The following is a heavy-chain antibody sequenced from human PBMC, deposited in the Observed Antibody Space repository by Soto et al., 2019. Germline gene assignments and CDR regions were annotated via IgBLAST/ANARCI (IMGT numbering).Heavy chain of an antibody. Sequence: SETLSLTCTVSGGSISSYYWSWIRQPPGKGLEWIGYIYYSGSTNYNPSLKSRVTISVDTSKNQFSLKLSSVTAADTAVYYCAREGIRGYSGYDQYYFDYWGQGTLVTVSS. V-gene: IGHV4-59*01. J-gene: IGHJ4*02. CDR1: GGSISSYY. D-gene: IGHD5-12*01. CDR3: AREGIRGYSGYDQYYFDY. CDR2: IYYSGST.